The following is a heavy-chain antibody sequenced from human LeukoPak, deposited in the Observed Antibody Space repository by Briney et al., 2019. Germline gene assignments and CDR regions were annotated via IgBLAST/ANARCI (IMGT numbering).Heavy chain of an antibody. D-gene: IGHD1-26*01. CDR3: AKVPVGATTPFFDY. CDR1: GFTFSSYA. Sequence: GGSLRLSCAASGFTFSSYAMSSVRQAPGKGLEWVSAISGSGGSTYYADSVKGRFTISRDNSKTTLYLQMNSLRPEDTAVYYGAKVPVGATTPFFDYCGQGNLVTVSS. J-gene: IGHJ4*02. V-gene: IGHV3-23*01. CDR2: ISGSGGST.